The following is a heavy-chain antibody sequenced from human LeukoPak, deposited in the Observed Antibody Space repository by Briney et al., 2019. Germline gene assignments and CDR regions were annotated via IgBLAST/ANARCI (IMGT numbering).Heavy chain of an antibody. V-gene: IGHV3-53*01. CDR1: GFTVSSNY. CDR2: IYSGGST. Sequence: GGSLRLSCAASGFTVSSNYMSWVRQAPGKGLEWVSVIYSGGSTYYADSVKGRFTISRDNSRNTLFLQMNSLRAEDTAVYYCAKDRGYSGYGMDYWGQGTLVTVPS. J-gene: IGHJ4*02. D-gene: IGHD5-12*01. CDR3: AKDRGYSGYGMDY.